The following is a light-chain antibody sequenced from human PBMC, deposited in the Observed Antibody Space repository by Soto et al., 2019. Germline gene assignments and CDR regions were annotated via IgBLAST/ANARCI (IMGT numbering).Light chain of an antibody. Sequence: DIQMTQSPSSLSASVGDRVTITCRASQTISTYLNWYQQIPGKAPKLLIYGASNLQNGVPSRFSGSGSGTDFTLPISSLQPEDFATYYCQKSSSIPYTFGQGTKLEIK. J-gene: IGKJ2*01. CDR2: GAS. V-gene: IGKV1-39*01. CDR1: QTISTY. CDR3: QKSSSIPYT.